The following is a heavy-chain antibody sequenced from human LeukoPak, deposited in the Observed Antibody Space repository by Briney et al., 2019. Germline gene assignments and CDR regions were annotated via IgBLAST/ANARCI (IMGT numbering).Heavy chain of an antibody. J-gene: IGHJ4*02. Sequence: KPSETLSLTCTVSGGSISSYYWSWIRQPPGKGLEWIGYIFYSGSTNYNPSLKSRATISVDTSKKHLSLKLSSVTAADTAVYYCARVSSSWYGVLDYWGQGTLVTASS. V-gene: IGHV4-59*01. CDR3: ARVSSSWYGVLDY. CDR2: IFYSGST. D-gene: IGHD6-13*01. CDR1: GGSISSYY.